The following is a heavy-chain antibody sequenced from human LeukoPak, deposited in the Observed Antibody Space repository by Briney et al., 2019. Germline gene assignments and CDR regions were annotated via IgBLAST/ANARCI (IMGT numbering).Heavy chain of an antibody. D-gene: IGHD6-13*01. CDR3: AREQQLDYYYYYGMGV. Sequence: SVKVSCKASGGTFSSYAISWVRQAPGQGLEWMGRIIPIFGIANYAQKFQGRVTITADKSTSTAYMELSSLRSEDTAVYYCAREQQLDYYYYYGMGVWGQGTTVTVSS. J-gene: IGHJ6*02. V-gene: IGHV1-69*04. CDR1: GGTFSSYA. CDR2: IIPIFGIA.